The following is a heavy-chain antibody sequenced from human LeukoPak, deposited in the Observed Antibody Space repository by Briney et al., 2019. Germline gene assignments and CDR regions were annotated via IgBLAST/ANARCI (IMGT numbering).Heavy chain of an antibody. V-gene: IGHV1-46*01. D-gene: IGHD6-19*01. CDR1: GYTFTSYY. CDR2: INPSGGST. CDR3: ARDPYSSGAIRYYYYYGMDV. J-gene: IGHJ6*02. Sequence: ASVKVSCKASGYTFTSYYMHWVRQAPGQGLEWMGIINPSGGSTSYAQKFQGRVTMTRDTSTSTVYMELSSLRSEDTAVYYCARDPYSSGAIRYYYYYGMDVWGQGTAVTASS.